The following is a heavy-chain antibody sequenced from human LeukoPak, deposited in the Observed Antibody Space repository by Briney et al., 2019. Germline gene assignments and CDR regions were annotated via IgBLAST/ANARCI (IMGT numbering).Heavy chain of an antibody. CDR3: ARAGRTDGYKSYFDY. CDR1: GGSISSYY. Sequence: SETLSLTCTVSGGSISSYYWNWIRQPPGKGLEWIGYIYYSGSTNYNPSLTSRVTISVDTSKNQFSLTLSSVTAADTAVYYCARAGRTDGYKSYFDYWGQGTLVTVSS. J-gene: IGHJ4*02. CDR2: IYYSGST. D-gene: IGHD5-24*01. V-gene: IGHV4-59*01.